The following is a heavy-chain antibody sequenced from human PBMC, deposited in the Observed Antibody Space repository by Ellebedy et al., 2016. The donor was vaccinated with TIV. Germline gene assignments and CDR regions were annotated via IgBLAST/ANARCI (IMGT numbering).Heavy chain of an antibody. D-gene: IGHD3-10*01. Sequence: GSLRLXXTVSGGSISSSSYYWGWIRQPPGKGLEWIGSIYYSGSTYYNPSLKSRVTISVDTSKNQFSLKLSSVTAADTAVYYCARVLHYYGSGSPFVWGQGTLVTVSS. CDR2: IYYSGST. V-gene: IGHV4-39*07. CDR1: GGSISSSSYY. CDR3: ARVLHYYGSGSPFV. J-gene: IGHJ4*02.